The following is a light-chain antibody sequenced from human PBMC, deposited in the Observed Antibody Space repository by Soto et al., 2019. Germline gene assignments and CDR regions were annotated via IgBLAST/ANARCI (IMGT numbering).Light chain of an antibody. CDR2: DVS. V-gene: IGLV2-14*03. CDR3: SSFTSSNTVV. J-gene: IGLJ2*01. Sequence: QSALTQPASVSGSPGQSITISCTGTSSDVGGYNYVSWCQQHPGKAPKLMIYDVSNRPSGVSDRFSGSKSGNTASLTISGLQADDEADYYCSSFTSSNTVVFGGGTKLTVL. CDR1: SSDVGGYNY.